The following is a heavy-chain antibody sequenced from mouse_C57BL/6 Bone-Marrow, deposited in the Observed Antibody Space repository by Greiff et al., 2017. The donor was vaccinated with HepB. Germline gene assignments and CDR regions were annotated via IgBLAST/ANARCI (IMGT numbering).Heavy chain of an antibody. CDR3: ASGDDYGRGGFDY. CDR2: IYPRSGNT. CDR1: GYTFTSYG. V-gene: IGHV1-81*01. D-gene: IGHD1-1*01. Sequence: QVQLQQSGAELARPGASVKLSCKASGYTFTSYGISWVKQRTGQGLEWIGEIYPRSGNTYYNEKFKGKATLTADKSSNTAYMELRSLTSEDSAVYFWASGDDYGRGGFDYWGQGTTLTVSS. J-gene: IGHJ2*01.